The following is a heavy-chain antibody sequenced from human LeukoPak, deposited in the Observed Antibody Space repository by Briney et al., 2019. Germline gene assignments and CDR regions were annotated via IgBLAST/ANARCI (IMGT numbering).Heavy chain of an antibody. J-gene: IGHJ3*02. D-gene: IGHD3-10*01. Sequence: GGSLRLSCAASGFTFSSYAMHWVRQAPGKGLEWVAVISYDGSNKYYADSVKGRFTISRDNAKNSLYLQMNSLRAEDTAVYYCARGPGFYGSGTDAFDIWGQGTMVTVSS. V-gene: IGHV3-30*04. CDR1: GFTFSSYA. CDR2: ISYDGSNK. CDR3: ARGPGFYGSGTDAFDI.